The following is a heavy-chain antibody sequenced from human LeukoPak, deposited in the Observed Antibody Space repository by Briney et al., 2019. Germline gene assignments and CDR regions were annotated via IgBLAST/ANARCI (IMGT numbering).Heavy chain of an antibody. V-gene: IGHV3-23*01. Sequence: GRSLRLSCAASGFTFSSYGMSWVRQAPGKGLEWVSAISGSGGSTYYADSVKGRFTISRDNSKNTLYLQMNSLRAEDTAVYYCAKRPVDYYFDYWGQGTLVTVSS. CDR1: GFTFSSYG. CDR2: ISGSGGST. D-gene: IGHD6-6*01. J-gene: IGHJ4*02. CDR3: AKRPVDYYFDY.